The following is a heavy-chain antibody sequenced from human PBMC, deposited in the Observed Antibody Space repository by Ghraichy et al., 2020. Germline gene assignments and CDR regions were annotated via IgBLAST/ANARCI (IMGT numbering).Heavy chain of an antibody. CDR1: GGSISSYY. Sequence: SQTLSLTCTVSGGSISSYYWSWIRQPPGKGLEWIGYIYYSGSTNYNPSLKSRVTISVDTSKNQFSLKLSSVTAADTAVYYCARDLIEVGATRSHYFDYWGQGTLVTVSS. CDR3: ARDLIEVGATRSHYFDY. CDR2: IYYSGST. V-gene: IGHV4-59*01. J-gene: IGHJ4*02. D-gene: IGHD1-26*01.